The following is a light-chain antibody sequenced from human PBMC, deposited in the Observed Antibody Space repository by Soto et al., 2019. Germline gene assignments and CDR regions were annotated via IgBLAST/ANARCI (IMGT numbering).Light chain of an antibody. CDR2: EAS. CDR1: QSIDSW. CDR3: QQYSSYSAGT. Sequence: DIQMTQSPSTLSASVGDRVTITCRASQSIDSWLAWYQQKPGKTPNLLIYEASSLESGVPSRFSGSGSGTEFTLTICSLQPDDFATYYCQQYSSYSAGTFGQGTKVEIK. J-gene: IGKJ1*01. V-gene: IGKV1-5*03.